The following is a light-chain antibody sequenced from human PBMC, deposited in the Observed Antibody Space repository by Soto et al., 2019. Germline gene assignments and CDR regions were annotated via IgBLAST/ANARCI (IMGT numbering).Light chain of an antibody. J-gene: IGKJ4*01. CDR2: GAS. V-gene: IGKV1-6*01. Sequence: AIQVTQSPTSLSASVGDRVTITCRTSQDVRNRLGWYQQKPGKAPKLLIYGASSLQGGVSSRFSGSGFGTDFTLTISSLQPEDVATYYCQSYYSAPLAFGGGTKVDIK. CDR3: QSYYSAPLA. CDR1: QDVRNR.